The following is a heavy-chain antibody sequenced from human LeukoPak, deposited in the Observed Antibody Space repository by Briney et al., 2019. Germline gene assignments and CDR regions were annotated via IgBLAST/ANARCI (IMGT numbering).Heavy chain of an antibody. CDR2: ISSSGSTI. J-gene: IGHJ4*02. CDR3: ARDRRDGYNAFDY. Sequence: PGGSLRLSCAASGSTFSDYYMSWIRQAPGKGLEWVSYISSSGSTIYYADSVKGRFTISRDNAKNSLYLQMNSLRAEDTAVYYCARDRRDGYNAFDYWGQGTLVTVSS. CDR1: GSTFSDYY. D-gene: IGHD5-24*01. V-gene: IGHV3-11*01.